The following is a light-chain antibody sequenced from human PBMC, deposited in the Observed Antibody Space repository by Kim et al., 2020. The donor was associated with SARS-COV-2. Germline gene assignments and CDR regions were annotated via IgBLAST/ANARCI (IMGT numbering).Light chain of an antibody. Sequence: SYELTQPPSVSVSPGQTARITCSGDALPKKYAYWYQQKSGQAPVLVIYEDSKRPSGIPERFSGSSSGTMATLNISGAQVEDEADYDCYSTDSSGNHRVFGGGTQLTVL. CDR3: YSTDSSGNHRV. J-gene: IGLJ2*01. CDR1: ALPKKY. V-gene: IGLV3-10*01. CDR2: EDS.